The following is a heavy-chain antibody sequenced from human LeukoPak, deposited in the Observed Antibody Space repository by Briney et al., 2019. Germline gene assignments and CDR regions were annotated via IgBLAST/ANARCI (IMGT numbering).Heavy chain of an antibody. CDR1: GFTFSNYW. CDR3: AKGGATVIDY. Sequence: PGGSLRLSCAASGFTFSNYWMHWVRQAPGKGLVWVSRINSDGISTSYADSVKGRFTISRDNAKNTLYLQMNSLRAEDTAVYYCAKGGATVIDYWGQGTLVTVSS. V-gene: IGHV3-74*01. D-gene: IGHD4-17*01. J-gene: IGHJ4*02. CDR2: INSDGIST.